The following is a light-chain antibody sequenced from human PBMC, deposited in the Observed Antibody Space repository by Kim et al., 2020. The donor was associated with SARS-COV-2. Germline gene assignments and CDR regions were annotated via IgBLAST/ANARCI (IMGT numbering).Light chain of an antibody. Sequence: DIQMTQSPSTLSASVGDRIKITCRASQIISRWLAWYQQKPGKAPKLLIHTASSLESGVPSRFSGSGSGTEFTLTISSLQPDDFATYYCQQYNSYQTFGQGTKVDIK. J-gene: IGKJ1*01. CDR1: QIISRW. CDR3: QQYNSYQT. CDR2: TAS. V-gene: IGKV1-5*03.